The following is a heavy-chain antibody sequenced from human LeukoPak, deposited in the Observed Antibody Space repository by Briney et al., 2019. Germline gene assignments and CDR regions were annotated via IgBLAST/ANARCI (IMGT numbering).Heavy chain of an antibody. CDR2: ISGSGGST. J-gene: IGHJ4*02. D-gene: IGHD3-9*01. V-gene: IGHV3-23*01. CDR3: AKERTYYDILTGYYSGVFDY. CDR1: GFTFSSYA. Sequence: AGGSLRLSCAASGFTFSSYAMSWVRQAPGKGLEWVSAISGSGGSTYYADSVKGRFTISRDNAKNSLYLQMNSLRAEDTALYYCAKERTYYDILTGYYSGVFDYWGQGTLVTVSS.